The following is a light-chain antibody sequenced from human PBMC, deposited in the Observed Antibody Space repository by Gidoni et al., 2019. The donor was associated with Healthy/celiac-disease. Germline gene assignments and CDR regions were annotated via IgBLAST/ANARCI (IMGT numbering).Light chain of an antibody. CDR3: QQYNNWPS. J-gene: IGKJ1*01. V-gene: IGKV3-15*01. CDR1: QSVSSN. Sequence: EIVMTQSPATLSVSPGERATLSCRASQSVSSNLAWYSRNLARLPGSTRATGIPARFSGSGSGTEFTLTISSLQSEDFAVYYCQQYNNWPSFXQXTKVEIK.